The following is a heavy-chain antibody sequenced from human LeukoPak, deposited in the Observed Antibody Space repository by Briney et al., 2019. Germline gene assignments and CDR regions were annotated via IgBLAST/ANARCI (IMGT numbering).Heavy chain of an antibody. J-gene: IGHJ4*02. CDR1: GFTFSSYA. D-gene: IGHD3-10*01. CDR2: ISGSGGST. V-gene: IGHV3-23*01. Sequence: GGSLRLSCAASGFTFSSYAMSWVRQAPGKGLEWVSAISGSGGSTYYADSVKGRFTISRDNSKNTLYLQMNSLRAEDTAVYYCAKDSRVLETYYYGSGSSDYWGQGTLVTVSS. CDR3: AKDSRVLETYYYGSGSSDY.